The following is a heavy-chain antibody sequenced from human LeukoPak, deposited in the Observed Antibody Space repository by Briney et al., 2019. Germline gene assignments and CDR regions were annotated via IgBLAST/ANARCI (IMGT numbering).Heavy chain of an antibody. CDR1: GFTVSSNY. J-gene: IGHJ4*02. V-gene: IGHV3-66*01. D-gene: IGHD1-26*01. Sequence: PGGSLRLSCAASGFTVSSNYLTWVRQAPGKGLEWVSVIYSGGSTYYADSVKGRFTISRDNSKNSLYLQMNSLRAEDTAVYYCARGSSGDYSLGYWGQGTLVTVSS. CDR2: IYSGGST. CDR3: ARGSSGDYSLGY.